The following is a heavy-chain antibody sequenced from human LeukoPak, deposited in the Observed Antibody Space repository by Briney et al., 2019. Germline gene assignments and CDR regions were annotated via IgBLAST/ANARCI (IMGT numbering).Heavy chain of an antibody. CDR3: ARDRSSGLWPPTTYYFDY. D-gene: IGHD5-18*01. CDR2: IWYDGSNK. Sequence: GGSLRLSCAASGFTFSSYGMHWVCQAPGKGLELVAVIWYDGSNKYYADSVKSRFTISRDNSKKTLYLQMNSLRAEDTAVYYCARDRSSGLWPPTTYYFDYWGQGTLVTVSS. J-gene: IGHJ4*02. CDR1: GFTFSSYG. V-gene: IGHV3-33*01.